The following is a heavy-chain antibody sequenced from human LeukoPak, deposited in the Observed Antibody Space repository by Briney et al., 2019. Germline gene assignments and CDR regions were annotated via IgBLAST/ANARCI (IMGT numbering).Heavy chain of an antibody. Sequence: PGGSLRLSCAASGFTFSNYEMNWVRQAPGKGLEWVSYISSSGTTTYDADSVKGRFTISRDNAKKSLYLQMNSLRVEDTAVYYCARSFDIWGQGTMVTVSS. CDR2: ISSSGTTT. V-gene: IGHV3-48*03. CDR1: GFTFSNYE. J-gene: IGHJ3*02. CDR3: ARSFDI.